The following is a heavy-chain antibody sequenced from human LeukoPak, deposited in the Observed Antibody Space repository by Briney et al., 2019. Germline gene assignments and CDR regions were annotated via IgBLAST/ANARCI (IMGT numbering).Heavy chain of an antibody. V-gene: IGHV3-7*01. CDR1: GFTFSSYW. J-gene: IGHJ6*03. Sequence: GGSLRLSCAASGFTFSSYWMSWVRQAPGKGVVWVADIKQDGSEKYYEDSVKGRFTISRDNAKNSLYLQMNSLRAEDTAVYYCSRVMYYYDSSGYLGYYYYYYYMDVWGKGTTVTVSS. D-gene: IGHD3-22*01. CDR3: SRVMYYYDSSGYLGYYYYYYYMDV. CDR2: IKQDGSEK.